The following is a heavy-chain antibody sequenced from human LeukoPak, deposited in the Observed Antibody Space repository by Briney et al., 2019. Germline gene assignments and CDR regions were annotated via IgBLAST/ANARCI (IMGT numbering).Heavy chain of an antibody. V-gene: IGHV7-4-1*02. J-gene: IGHJ4*02. CDR2: INTNTGNP. CDR3: ARDRVLFYDSSGHYGPFDY. CDR1: GYTFTGYY. Sequence: GASVKVSCKASGYTFTGYYIHWVRQAPGQGLEWMGWINTNTGNPTYAQGFTGRFVFSLDTSVSTAYLQISSLKAEDTAVYYCARDRVLFYDSSGHYGPFDYWGQGTLVTVSS. D-gene: IGHD3-22*01.